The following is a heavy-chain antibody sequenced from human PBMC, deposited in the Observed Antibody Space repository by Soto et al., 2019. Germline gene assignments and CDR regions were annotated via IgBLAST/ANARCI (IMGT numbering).Heavy chain of an antibody. CDR1: GFTFSHTA. CDR2: ISGSGSGGNT. D-gene: IGHD2-8*01. Sequence: EVQLLESGGGLVQPGGSLRLSCAASGFTFSHTAMSWVRQAPGKGLEWVSAISGSGSGGNTYYADSVKGRFTISRDNTKNTLYRQMDRLRAEDTAVYYCAKDRTDCTNGVCYGEFDYWGQGTLVTVSS. J-gene: IGHJ4*02. CDR3: AKDRTDCTNGVCYGEFDY. V-gene: IGHV3-23*01.